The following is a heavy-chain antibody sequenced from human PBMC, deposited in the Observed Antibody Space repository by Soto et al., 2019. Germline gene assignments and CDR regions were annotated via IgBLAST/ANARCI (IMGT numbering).Heavy chain of an antibody. V-gene: IGHV4-39*01. Sequence: SETLSLTCTVSGGSLSSSSYYWGWIRQPPGKGLEWIGSIYYSGSTYYNPSLKSRVTISVDTSKNQFSLKLSSVTAADTAVYYCARTRSSRGIVLMVYAIFGYYGMDVWGQGTTVTVSS. J-gene: IGHJ6*02. CDR2: IYYSGST. D-gene: IGHD2-8*01. CDR1: GGSLSSSSYY. CDR3: ARTRSSRGIVLMVYAIFGYYGMDV.